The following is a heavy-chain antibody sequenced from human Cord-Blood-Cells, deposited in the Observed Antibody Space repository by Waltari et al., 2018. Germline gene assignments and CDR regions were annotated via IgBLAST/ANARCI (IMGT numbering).Heavy chain of an antibody. CDR1: GFTFSGPA. Sequence: EVQLVESGGGLVQPGGSLKLSCAASGFTFSGPAMHWVRQASGKGLEWVGRIRSKANSYATAYAASVKGRFTISRDDSKNTAYLQMNSLKTEDTAVYYCTYSSTIDYWGQGTLVTVSS. CDR2: IRSKANSYAT. CDR3: TYSSTIDY. D-gene: IGHD2-2*01. V-gene: IGHV3-73*02. J-gene: IGHJ4*02.